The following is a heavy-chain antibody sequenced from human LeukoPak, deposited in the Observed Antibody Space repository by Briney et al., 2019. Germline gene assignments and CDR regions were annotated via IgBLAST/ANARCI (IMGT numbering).Heavy chain of an antibody. CDR3: ASRVRRGPRPYNY. CDR2: IYYSGST. Sequence: SETLSLTCTVSGGSISSSSYYWGWIRQPPGKGLEWIGSIYYSGSTYYNPSLKSRVTISVDTSKNQFSLKLSSVTAADTAVYYCASRVRRGPRPYNYWGQGTLVTVSS. V-gene: IGHV4-39*01. D-gene: IGHD3-10*02. J-gene: IGHJ4*02. CDR1: GGSISSSSYY.